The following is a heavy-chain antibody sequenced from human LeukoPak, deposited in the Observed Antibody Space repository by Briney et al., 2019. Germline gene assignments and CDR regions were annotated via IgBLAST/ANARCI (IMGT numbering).Heavy chain of an antibody. CDR1: GGSISSSSYY. D-gene: IGHD3-10*01. CDR2: INYSGST. J-gene: IGHJ6*04. CDR3: ASLSGEILV. Sequence: SETLSLTCTVSGGSISSSSYYWGWLRQPPGKGLEWIGSINYSGSTYYNPSLKSRVNITVDTSKNQFSLKLNSVTAADTAVYYCASLSGEILVWGKGTMVTVSS. V-gene: IGHV4-39*07.